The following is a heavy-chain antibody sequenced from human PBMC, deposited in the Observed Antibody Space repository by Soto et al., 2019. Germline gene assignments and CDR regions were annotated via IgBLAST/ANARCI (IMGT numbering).Heavy chain of an antibody. CDR1: GGTFSSYA. V-gene: IGHV1-69*01. D-gene: IGHD2-2*01. CDR2: IIPISGSG. J-gene: IGHJ6*02. Sequence: QVQLVQSGAEVKKPGSSVKVSCKASGGTFSSYAISWLGRAPGQGFDWMGGIIPISGSGNYAQKCQGRATITADEATSKAYMELSSLRSEDTAVYYCARSQGSSTSLEIYYYYYYGMDVWGQGTTVTVSS. CDR3: ARSQGSSTSLEIYYYYYYGMDV.